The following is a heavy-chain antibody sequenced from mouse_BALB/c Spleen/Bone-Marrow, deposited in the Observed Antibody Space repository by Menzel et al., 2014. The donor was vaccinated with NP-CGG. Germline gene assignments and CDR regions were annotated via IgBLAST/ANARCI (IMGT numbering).Heavy chain of an antibody. D-gene: IGHD5-5*01. CDR3: AKGGIYLMDY. CDR1: GYSITSGYY. Sequence: EVQLVESGPGLVKPSQSLSLTCSVTGYSITSGYYWNWIRQFPGNKLEWMGYISYDGSNNYNPSLKNRISITRDTSKNQFFLKLSSVTTEDTATYYCAKGGIYLMDYWGQGTSVTVSS. V-gene: IGHV3-6*02. J-gene: IGHJ4*01. CDR2: ISYDGSN.